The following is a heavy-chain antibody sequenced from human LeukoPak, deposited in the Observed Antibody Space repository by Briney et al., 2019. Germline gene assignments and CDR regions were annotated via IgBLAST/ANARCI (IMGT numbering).Heavy chain of an antibody. J-gene: IGHJ4*02. Sequence: GGSLRLSCAASGFTFSNAWMSWVRQAPGKGLEWVGRIKSKTDGGTTDYAAPVKGRFTISRDDSKNTLYLQMNSLKTEDTAVYYCAKRLFAWGIAAAGTFDYWGQGTLVTVSS. CDR2: IKSKTDGGTT. CDR3: AKRLFAWGIAAAGTFDY. D-gene: IGHD6-13*01. CDR1: GFTFSNAW. V-gene: IGHV3-15*01.